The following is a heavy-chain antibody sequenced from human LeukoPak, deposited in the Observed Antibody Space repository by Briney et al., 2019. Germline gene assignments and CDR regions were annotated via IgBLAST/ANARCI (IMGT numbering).Heavy chain of an antibody. CDR1: GFTFTSYA. Sequence: GGSLRLSCAASGFTFTSYAMTWVRQAPGKGLEWISYISSSGSTIYYADSVKGRFTISRDNAKNSLYLQMNSLRAEDTAVYYCAREVKYYGMDVWGQGTTVTVPS. CDR3: AREVKYYGMDV. V-gene: IGHV3-48*03. CDR2: ISSSGSTI. J-gene: IGHJ6*02. D-gene: IGHD4-23*01.